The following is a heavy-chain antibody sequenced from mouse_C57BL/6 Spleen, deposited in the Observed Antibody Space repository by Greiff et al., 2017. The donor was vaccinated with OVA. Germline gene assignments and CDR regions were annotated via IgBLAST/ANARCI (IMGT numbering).Heavy chain of an antibody. CDR2: IWGDGST. CDR1: GFSFTSYG. CDR3: AKTGVRWDVGYFDD. D-gene: IGHD4-1*01. J-gene: IGHJ2*01. Sequence: VQLQESGPGLVAPSQSLSITCTVSGFSFTSYGVSWVRQPPGKGLEWLGVIWGDGSTHYHSALISRPSISKDNPKSQVFLKLNSLQTDDTATYYCAKTGVRWDVGYFDDWGKGTTLTVSS. V-gene: IGHV2-3*01.